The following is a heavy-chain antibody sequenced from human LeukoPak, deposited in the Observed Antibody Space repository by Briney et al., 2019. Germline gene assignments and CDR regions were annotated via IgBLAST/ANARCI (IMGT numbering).Heavy chain of an antibody. Sequence: PSETLSLTCAVYGGSFSGYYWSWIRQPPGKGLEWIGEINHSGSTNYNPSLKSRVTISVDTSKNQFSLKLSSVTAADTAVYYCARPIWSRKHTSGAFGIWGQGTMVTVSS. CDR3: ARPIWSRKHTSGAFGI. D-gene: IGHD3-10*01. J-gene: IGHJ3*02. CDR1: GGSFSGYY. CDR2: INHSGST. V-gene: IGHV4-34*01.